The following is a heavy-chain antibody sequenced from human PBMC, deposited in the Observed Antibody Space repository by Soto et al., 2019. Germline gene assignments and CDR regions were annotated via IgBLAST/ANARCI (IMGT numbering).Heavy chain of an antibody. CDR3: ARHAEPLFDY. CDR1: GVSFSGYY. J-gene: IGHJ4*02. CDR2: SNPRENT. V-gene: IGHV4-34*01. Sequence: QVQLPYLVALLLNPSETLSLTCAVSGVSFSGYYWSWIRQPPGKGLEWIGESNPRENTNYSPSLKSRVTISVDTSKNQFFLKLSSVTAADTAVYFCARHAEPLFDYLSQGTLVTVSS.